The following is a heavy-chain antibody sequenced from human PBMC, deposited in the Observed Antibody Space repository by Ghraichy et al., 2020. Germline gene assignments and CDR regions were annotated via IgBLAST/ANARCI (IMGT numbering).Heavy chain of an antibody. D-gene: IGHD3-9*01. CDR2: ISYSGRNK. V-gene: IGHV3-30*03. CDR3: ARVVLRYFDGISDDGLPDDWYFDV. Sequence: GGALRLSCAASGFTFSSYDMHWVRQAPGKGLEWVAVISYSGRNKFYAGSVKGRFTISRDNSKNTLYLQMNSLRPDDTALYYCARVVLRYFDGISDDGLPDDWYFDVWGRGTLLSVSS. J-gene: IGHJ2*01. CDR1: GFTFSSYD.